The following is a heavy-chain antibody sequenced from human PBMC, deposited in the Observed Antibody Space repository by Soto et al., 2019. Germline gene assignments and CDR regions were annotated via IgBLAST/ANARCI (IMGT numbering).Heavy chain of an antibody. CDR3: ARGGMEFYYYYGMDV. Sequence: EVQLVESGGGLIQPGGSLRLSCAASGFTVSSNYMSWVRQAPGKGLEWVSVIYSGGSTYYADSVKGRFTISRDNSKNSLYLQMNSLRAEDTAVYYCARGGMEFYYYYGMDVWGQGTTVTVSS. J-gene: IGHJ6*02. D-gene: IGHD3-10*01. V-gene: IGHV3-53*01. CDR2: IYSGGST. CDR1: GFTVSSNY.